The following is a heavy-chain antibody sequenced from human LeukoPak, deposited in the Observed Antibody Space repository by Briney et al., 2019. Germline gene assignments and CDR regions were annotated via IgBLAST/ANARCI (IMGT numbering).Heavy chain of an antibody. CDR3: VKEGGELAFDY. D-gene: IGHD1-1*01. CDR1: GFPFIRYG. J-gene: IGHJ4*02. Sequence: GRSLRLSCVASGFPFIRYGMHWVRQAPGKGLEWVAAISYDGTNKYYAESEQGRLTISRDNSKNTLYLQMNGLRAEDTALYYCVKEGGELAFDYWGQGTLVTVSS. CDR2: ISYDGTNK. V-gene: IGHV3-30*18.